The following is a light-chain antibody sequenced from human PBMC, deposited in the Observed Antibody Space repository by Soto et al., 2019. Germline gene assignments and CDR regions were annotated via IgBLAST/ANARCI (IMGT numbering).Light chain of an antibody. Sequence: EIVLTQSPATLSLSPGERATLSCRASQSVGISLAWYQQKPVQAPRLLIYDASKRATGIPARLSGSGSGTDFTLTISSLEPEDFAVYYCQQRSNWPPEYTFGQGTKLEIK. J-gene: IGKJ2*01. CDR3: QQRSNWPPEYT. CDR1: QSVGIS. CDR2: DAS. V-gene: IGKV3-11*01.